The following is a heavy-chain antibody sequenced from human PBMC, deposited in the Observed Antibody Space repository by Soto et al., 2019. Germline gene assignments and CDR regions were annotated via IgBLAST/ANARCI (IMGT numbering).Heavy chain of an antibody. CDR2: IKSKTDGGTT. Sequence: GGSLRLACAASGFTFSNAWMSWVRQAPGKGLEWVGRIKSKTDGGTTDYAAPVKGRFTISRVDSKNTLYLQMNSLKTEDTAVYYCTTDPGTMVRGVIISAYGMDVWGLGTTVTVSS. CDR3: TTDPGTMVRGVIISAYGMDV. D-gene: IGHD3-10*01. CDR1: GFTFSNAW. J-gene: IGHJ6*02. V-gene: IGHV3-15*01.